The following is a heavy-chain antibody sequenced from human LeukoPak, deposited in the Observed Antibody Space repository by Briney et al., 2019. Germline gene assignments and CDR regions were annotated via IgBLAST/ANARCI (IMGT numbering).Heavy chain of an antibody. CDR3: AREMLAAVAAQS. Sequence: PGGSLRLSCAASGFTFSDYYMSWIRQAPGKGLEWLSYISSSGTTIYYADSVKGRFTISRDNAKNSLYLQMNSLRAEDTAVYYCAREMLAAVAAQSWGQGTLVTVSS. CDR1: GFTFSDYY. V-gene: IGHV3-11*04. D-gene: IGHD6-19*01. CDR2: ISSSGTTI. J-gene: IGHJ5*02.